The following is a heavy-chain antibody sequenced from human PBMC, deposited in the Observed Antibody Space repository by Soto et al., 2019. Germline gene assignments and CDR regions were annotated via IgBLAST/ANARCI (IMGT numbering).Heavy chain of an antibody. D-gene: IGHD3-16*01. Sequence: GGSLRLSCAASGFTFSPYAMTWVRQAPGKGLEWVSSVSGSGGNTNYADSVKGRFTVSRDNSKRTLSLQMNSLTEEDTAIYYCAKGLRRLLRTQYYYGLDVWGRGTTVTVSS. J-gene: IGHJ6*02. CDR1: GFTFSPYA. V-gene: IGHV3-23*01. CDR3: AKGLRRLLRTQYYYGLDV. CDR2: VSGSGGNT.